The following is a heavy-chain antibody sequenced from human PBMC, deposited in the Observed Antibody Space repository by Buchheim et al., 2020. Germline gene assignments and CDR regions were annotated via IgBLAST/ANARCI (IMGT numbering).Heavy chain of an antibody. CDR1: GFTFSSYA. CDR3: ARDQIEYSSSSGFGY. V-gene: IGHV3-30-3*01. D-gene: IGHD6-6*01. Sequence: QVQLVESGGGLVQPGRSLRLSCAASGFTFSSYAMHWVRQAPGKGLEWVAVISYDGSNKYYADSVKGRFTISRDNSKNTLYLQMNSLRAEDTAVYYCARDQIEYSSSSGFGYWGQGTL. CDR2: ISYDGSNK. J-gene: IGHJ4*02.